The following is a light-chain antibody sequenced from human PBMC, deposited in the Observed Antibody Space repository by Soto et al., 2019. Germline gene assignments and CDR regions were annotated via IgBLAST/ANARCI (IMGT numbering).Light chain of an antibody. CDR1: QSLVYSDGTTY. CDR3: IQFSLFPRT. CDR2: QVS. Sequence: VLTQTPLSSPVTLGQPASISCRSSQSLVYSDGTTYLSWLQQRPGQPPRLLIYQVSNRFSGVPDRFSGSGAGTDFTLKISRVEAEDVGVYSCIQFSLFPRTFGQGTKVEIK. J-gene: IGKJ1*01. V-gene: IGKV2-24*01.